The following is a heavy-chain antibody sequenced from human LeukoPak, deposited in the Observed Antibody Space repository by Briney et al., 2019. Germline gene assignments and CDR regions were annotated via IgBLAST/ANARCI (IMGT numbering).Heavy chain of an antibody. CDR1: GFTVSSNY. Sequence: PGGSLRLSCAASGFTVSSNYMSWVRQAPGKGLEWVSVIYSGGSTYYADSVKGRFTISRDNSKNTLYLQMNSLRAEDTAVYYCARVRPIWNYFDYCGQGTLVTVSS. D-gene: IGHD2-2*02. CDR2: IYSGGST. V-gene: IGHV3-53*01. CDR3: ARVRPIWNYFDY. J-gene: IGHJ4*02.